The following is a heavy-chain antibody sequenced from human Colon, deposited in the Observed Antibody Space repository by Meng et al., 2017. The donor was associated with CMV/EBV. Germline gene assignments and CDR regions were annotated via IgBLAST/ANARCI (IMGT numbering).Heavy chain of an antibody. V-gene: IGHV3-23*01. CDR2: VSATAGSP. CDR1: GFTFSSYA. J-gene: IGHJ6*02. Sequence: GESLKISCAASGFTFSSYAMIWVRPAPGKGLEWVSGVSATAGSPSHADFVKGRFTVSRDTSKKILYLQMNSLRAEDTAVYYCVKGGDDYAPHYGMDVWGQGTTVTVSS. D-gene: IGHD2-2*01. CDR3: VKGGDDYAPHYGMDV.